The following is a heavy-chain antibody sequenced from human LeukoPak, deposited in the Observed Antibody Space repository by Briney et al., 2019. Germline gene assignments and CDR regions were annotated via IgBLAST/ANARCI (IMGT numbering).Heavy chain of an antibody. V-gene: IGHV3-23*01. Sequence: GGSLRLYCAASGFTFSSYAMSWVRQDPGKGLEWISAISSSGGSTYYADSVKGRFTISRDNSKNALYLQMNSLRVEDTAIYYCAKRIGSSTTQIDYWGQGTLVTVSS. J-gene: IGHJ4*02. CDR3: AKRIGSSTTQIDY. CDR1: GFTFSSYA. D-gene: IGHD2-2*01. CDR2: ISSSGGST.